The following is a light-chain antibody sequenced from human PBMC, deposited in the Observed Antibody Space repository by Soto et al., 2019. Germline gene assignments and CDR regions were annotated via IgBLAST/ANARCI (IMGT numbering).Light chain of an antibody. Sequence: DIPMTQSPSSLSASVGDRVTITCRASQSISTYLNWYQQKPGKAPNLLIHAASSLQSGVPSRFSGSGSGTYVTLTISGLQPEDSATYYCQQSYSVPYTFGQGTNLEIK. CDR1: QSISTY. CDR3: QQSYSVPYT. J-gene: IGKJ2*01. CDR2: AAS. V-gene: IGKV1-39*01.